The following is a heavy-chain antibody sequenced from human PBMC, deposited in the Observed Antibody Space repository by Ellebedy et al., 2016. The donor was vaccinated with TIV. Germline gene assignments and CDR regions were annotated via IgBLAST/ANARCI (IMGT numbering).Heavy chain of an antibody. J-gene: IGHJ4*02. V-gene: IGHV4-39*01. CDR3: ARGTNHRWLQRYYFDY. CDR1: GGSISSSSFY. Sequence: SETLSLTXTVSGGSISSSSFYWGWIRQPPGKGLEWIGSIYYSGSTSYNPSLKSRVTMSVDTSKNQFSLKLSSVTAADTAVYYCARGTNHRWLQRYYFDYWGQGTLVTVSS. D-gene: IGHD5-24*01. CDR2: IYYSGST.